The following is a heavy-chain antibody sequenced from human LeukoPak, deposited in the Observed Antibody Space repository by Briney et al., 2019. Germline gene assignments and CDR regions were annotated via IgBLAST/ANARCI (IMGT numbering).Heavy chain of an antibody. V-gene: IGHV3-21*01. J-gene: IGHJ4*02. CDR1: GFTFNNYI. D-gene: IGHD6-19*01. CDR2: ISSSSDYI. Sequence: GGSLRLSCAASGFTFNNYIMNWVRQAPGKGLEWVSSISSSSDYIYYADSVKGRFTISRDNAKNSLYLQMNSLRAEDMAVYYCARGGYSSGWLTSYYFDYWGQGTLVTVSS. CDR3: ARGGYSSGWLTSYYFDY.